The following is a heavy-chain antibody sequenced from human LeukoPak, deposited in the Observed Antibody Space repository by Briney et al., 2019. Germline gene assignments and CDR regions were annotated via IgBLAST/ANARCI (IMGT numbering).Heavy chain of an antibody. J-gene: IGHJ5*02. CDR1: GCTFSSFA. V-gene: IGHV3-23*01. CDR3: AKDRTVRGVIPNWFDP. CDR2: MGSTPT. D-gene: IGHD3-10*01. Sequence: PGGSLRLSCAASGCTFSSFAMSWVRQAPGKGLEWVSTMGSTPTYYADSVKGRFTISRDDSRNTLYLQMNSLRAEDTAVYYCAKDRTVRGVIPNWFDPWGQGTLVTVSS.